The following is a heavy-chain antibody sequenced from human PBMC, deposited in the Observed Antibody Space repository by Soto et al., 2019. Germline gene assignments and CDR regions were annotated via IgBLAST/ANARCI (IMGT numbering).Heavy chain of an antibody. CDR2: ISAYNGNT. CDR3: ARDRGPQVVPALH. CDR1: GYTFTSYG. Sequence: QVQLVQSGAEVKKPGASVKVSCKASGYTFTSYGISWVRQAPGQGLEWMGWISAYNGNTNYEQKLQVRVTMTTDTTTSTDYMELTSLRSADTAVYYCARDRGPQVVPALHWGQGTLVTVSS. V-gene: IGHV1-18*01. J-gene: IGHJ4*02. D-gene: IGHD2-2*01.